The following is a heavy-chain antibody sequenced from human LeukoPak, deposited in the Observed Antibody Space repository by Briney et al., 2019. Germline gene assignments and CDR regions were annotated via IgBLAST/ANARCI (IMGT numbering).Heavy chain of an antibody. CDR2: FYNSGSS. CDR3: ATTSGYYYAIDY. D-gene: IGHD3-22*01. Sequence: KSSETLSLTCTVSGGSISDYYRGWIRQPPGKGLEWIGYFYNSGSSTYNPSLKSRVTISVDTSKNLFSLKLSSVTAADTAVYYCATTSGYYYAIDYWGQGTLVTVSS. V-gene: IGHV4-59*12. CDR1: GGSISDYY. J-gene: IGHJ4*02.